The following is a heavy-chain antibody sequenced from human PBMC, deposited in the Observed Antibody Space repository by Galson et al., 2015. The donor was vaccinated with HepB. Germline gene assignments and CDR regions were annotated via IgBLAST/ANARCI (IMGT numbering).Heavy chain of an antibody. D-gene: IGHD3-9*01. Sequence: SVKVSCKASGFSITSYPINWVRQAPGQGIEWMGWIDTNTGNPSYAQGFTGRFVFSLDTSVSTTYLQINRLKAEDTAVYYCARHAPISTGHYGGLDLWGQGTLVPVSS. CDR1: GFSITSYP. CDR2: IDTNTGNP. J-gene: IGHJ5*02. V-gene: IGHV7-4-1*02. CDR3: ARHAPISTGHYGGLDL.